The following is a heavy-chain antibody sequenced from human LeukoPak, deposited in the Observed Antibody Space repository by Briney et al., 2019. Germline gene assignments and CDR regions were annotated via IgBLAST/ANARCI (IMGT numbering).Heavy chain of an antibody. CDR3: ARSKAKNAFDI. CDR1: GGSISSYY. CDR2: IYYSGST. V-gene: IGHV4-59*08. Sequence: SETLSLTCTVSGGSISSYYWSWIRQPPGKGLEWIGYIYYSGSTNYNPSLKSRVTISVGTSKNQFSLKLSSVTAADTAVYYCARSKAKNAFDIWGQGTMVTVSS. J-gene: IGHJ3*02.